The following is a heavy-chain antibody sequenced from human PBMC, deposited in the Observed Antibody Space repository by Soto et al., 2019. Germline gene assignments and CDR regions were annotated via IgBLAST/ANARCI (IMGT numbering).Heavy chain of an antibody. CDR2: ISYDGSNK. Sequence: GGSLRLSCAASGFTFSSYGMHWVRQAPGKGLEWVAVISYDGSNKYYADSVKGRFTISRDNSKNTLYLQMNSLRAEDTAVYYCAKDRNNIYYGSGSYYGPPSDSWGQGTLVTVSS. CDR3: AKDRNNIYYGSGSYYGPPSDS. V-gene: IGHV3-30*18. CDR1: GFTFSSYG. J-gene: IGHJ4*02. D-gene: IGHD3-10*01.